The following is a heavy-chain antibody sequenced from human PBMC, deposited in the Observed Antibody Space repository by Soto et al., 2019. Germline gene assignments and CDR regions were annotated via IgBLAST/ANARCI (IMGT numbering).Heavy chain of an antibody. D-gene: IGHD3-22*01. CDR3: AREADYSSLDY. CDR2: SYYSGST. V-gene: IGHV4-61*01. Sequence: SETLSLTCTVSGGSVSSGSYYWSWIRQPPGKGLEWIGYSYYSGSTNYNPSLKSRVTISVDTSKNQFSLKLSSVTAADTAVYCCAREADYSSLDYWGQGTLVTVPS. CDR1: GGSVSSGSYY. J-gene: IGHJ4*02.